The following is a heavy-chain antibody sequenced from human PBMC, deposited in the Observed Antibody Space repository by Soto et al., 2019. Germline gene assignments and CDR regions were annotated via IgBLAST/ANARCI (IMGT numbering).Heavy chain of an antibody. CDR1: GGSISSYY. D-gene: IGHD4-17*01. CDR2: IYYSGST. Sequence: ASETLSLTCTVSGGSISSYYWSWIRQPPGKGLEWIGYIYYSGSTNYNPSLKSRVTISVDTSKNQFSLKLSSVTAADTAVYYCARDGVDDYGDYFFDYWGQGTLVTVSS. V-gene: IGHV4-59*01. J-gene: IGHJ4*02. CDR3: ARDGVDDYGDYFFDY.